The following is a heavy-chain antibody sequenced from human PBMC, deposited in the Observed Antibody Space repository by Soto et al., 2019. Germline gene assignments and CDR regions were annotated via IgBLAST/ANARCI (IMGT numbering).Heavy chain of an antibody. CDR3: ARQADYNISTGYFYYFDY. V-gene: IGHV5-51*01. D-gene: IGHD3-9*01. J-gene: IGHJ4*02. CDR2: IYPGDSDA. CDR1: GYSFTDYW. Sequence: GESLKISCKSSGYSFTDYWIGWVRQMPGKGLEWMGIIYPGDSDAGYSPSFQGQVTISVDTSINTAFLRWNSLTASDTAMYYCARQADYNISTGYFYYFDYWGQGSLVTVSS.